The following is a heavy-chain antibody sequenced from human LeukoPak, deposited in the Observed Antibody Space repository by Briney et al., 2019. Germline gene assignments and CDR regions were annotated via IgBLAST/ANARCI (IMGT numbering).Heavy chain of an antibody. J-gene: IGHJ3*01. Sequence: PGGSLRLSCAASEFNFSDYYMCWIRQAPGKGLEWVAFIRSTGSPISYADSVKGRFTISRGNTKSSMYLQMNSLTAADTAVYYCARGADDGFDLWGPGTMVTVSS. CDR2: IRSTGSPI. CDR1: EFNFSDYY. V-gene: IGHV3-11*04. CDR3: ARGADDGFDL.